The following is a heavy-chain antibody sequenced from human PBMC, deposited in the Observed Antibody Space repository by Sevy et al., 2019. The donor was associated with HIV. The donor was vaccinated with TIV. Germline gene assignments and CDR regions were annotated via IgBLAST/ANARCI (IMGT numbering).Heavy chain of an antibody. J-gene: IGHJ4*02. CDR3: TRVWSGYSSGWYYFDY. CDR1: GFTFGDYA. Sequence: GGSLRLSCTASGFTFGDYAMSWFRQAPGKGLEWVGLMRSKAYGGTTEYAASVKGRFTISRDDSKSIAYLQMNSPKTEDTAVYYCTRVWSGYSSGWYYFDYWGQGTLVTVSS. D-gene: IGHD6-19*01. CDR2: MRSKAYGGTT. V-gene: IGHV3-49*03.